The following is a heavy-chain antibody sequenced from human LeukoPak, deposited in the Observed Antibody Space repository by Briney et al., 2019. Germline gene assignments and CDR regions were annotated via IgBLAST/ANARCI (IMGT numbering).Heavy chain of an antibody. CDR1: GYTFSSYD. Sequence: ASVKVSCKASGYTFSSYDINWVRQAAGQGPEWMGWMNPNSGNTGSAQKFQGRVTMTSNTSISTAYMELSSLRSEDTAVYYCARGLRREQQLLRAFDYWGQGTPVTVSS. V-gene: IGHV1-8*01. CDR3: ARGLRREQQLLRAFDY. J-gene: IGHJ4*02. D-gene: IGHD6-13*01. CDR2: MNPNSGNT.